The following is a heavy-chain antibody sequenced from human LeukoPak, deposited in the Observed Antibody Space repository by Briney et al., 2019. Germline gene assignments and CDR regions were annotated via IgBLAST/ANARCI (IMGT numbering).Heavy chain of an antibody. CDR3: AKDPGQSVRGYYMEV. D-gene: IGHD3-10*01. V-gene: IGHV3-74*01. Sequence: GGSLRLSCAASGFTFRSYWMHWVRQVPGKGLVWVSRINGDGSSRSYADFVEGRFTISRDNSKSMLYLQVDSLRADDTAVYYCAKDPGQSVRGYYMEVWGKGTTVTVSS. J-gene: IGHJ6*03. CDR1: GFTFRSYW. CDR2: INGDGSSR.